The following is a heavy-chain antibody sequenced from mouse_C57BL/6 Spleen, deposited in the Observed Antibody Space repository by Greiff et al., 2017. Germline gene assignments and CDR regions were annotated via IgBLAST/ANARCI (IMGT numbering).Heavy chain of an antibody. V-gene: IGHV1-81*01. D-gene: IGHD1-1*01. CDR3: ARSEVTTVVADY. CDR2: IYPRSGNT. Sequence: VQLVESGAELARPGASVKLSCKASGYTFTSYGISWVKQRTGQGLEWIGEIYPRSGNTYYNEKFKGKATLTADKSSSTAYMELRSLTSEDSAVYFCARSEVTTVVADYWGQGTTLTVSS. CDR1: GYTFTSYG. J-gene: IGHJ2*01.